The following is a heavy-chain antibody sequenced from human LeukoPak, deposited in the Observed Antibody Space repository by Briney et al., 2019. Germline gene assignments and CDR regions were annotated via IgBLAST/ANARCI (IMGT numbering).Heavy chain of an antibody. J-gene: IGHJ5*02. Sequence: GGSLRLSCAASGLTFSSHWMHWVRQAPGKGLVWVSRINSDGSNTNYADSVKGRSTISRDNAKNTVYLQMNSLRAEDTAVYYCARGRGPYGWFDPWGQGTLVTVSS. V-gene: IGHV3-74*01. CDR2: INSDGSNT. CDR1: GLTFSSHW. CDR3: ARGRGPYGWFDP. D-gene: IGHD3-10*01.